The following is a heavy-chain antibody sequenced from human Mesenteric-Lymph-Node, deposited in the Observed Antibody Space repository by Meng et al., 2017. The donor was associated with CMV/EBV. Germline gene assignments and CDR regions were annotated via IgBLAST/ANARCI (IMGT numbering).Heavy chain of an antibody. V-gene: IGHV4-31*03. J-gene: IGHJ6*02. Sequence: LRLSCTVSGGSISSGGYYWSWIRQHPGKGLEWIGYIYYSGSTYYNPSLKSRVTISVDTSKNQFSLKLSSVTAADTAVYYCARFPVYWGGMDVWGQGTTVTVSS. CDR1: GGSISSGGYY. D-gene: IGHD2-8*02. CDR3: ARFPVYWGGMDV. CDR2: IYYSGST.